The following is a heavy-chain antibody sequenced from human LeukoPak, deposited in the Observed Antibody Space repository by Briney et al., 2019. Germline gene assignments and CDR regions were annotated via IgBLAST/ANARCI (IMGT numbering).Heavy chain of an antibody. V-gene: IGHV3-53*01. CDR3: ARSSAYIPFDY. D-gene: IGHD6-6*01. CDR1: GFTVSSNY. J-gene: IGHJ4*02. CDR2: IYSGGST. Sequence: GGSLRLSCAASGFTVSSNYMSWVRQAPGKGLEWVSVIYSGGSTYYADSVKGRFTISRDNSKNTLYLQMNSLRAEDTAVYYCARSSAYIPFDYWGQGTLVTVSS.